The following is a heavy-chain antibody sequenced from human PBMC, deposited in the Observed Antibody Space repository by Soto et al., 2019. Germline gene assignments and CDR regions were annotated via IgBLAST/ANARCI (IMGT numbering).Heavy chain of an antibody. CDR3: VPHYSSTSWFPFDS. CDR1: GFDFGDYY. D-gene: IGHD2-2*01. Sequence: SLRLSCTGSGFDFGDYYMSWIRQAPGKGLEWVSYIDSGDGTTYYTDSVKGRFTISRDNAKKTVYLQMSSLRVEDTALYSCVPHYSSTSWFPFDSWGQGTLVTVAS. CDR2: IDSGDGTT. V-gene: IGHV3-11*01. J-gene: IGHJ4*02.